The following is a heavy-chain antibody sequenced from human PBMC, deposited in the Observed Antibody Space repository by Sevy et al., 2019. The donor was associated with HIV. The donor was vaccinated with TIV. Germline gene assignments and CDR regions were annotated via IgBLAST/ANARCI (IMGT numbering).Heavy chain of an antibody. J-gene: IGHJ4*02. CDR2: INPNSGGT. V-gene: IGHV1-2*02. CDR1: GYTFTGYY. CDR3: ARMGDYYDSSGYYPLKF. D-gene: IGHD3-22*01. Sequence: VKVSCKASGYTFTGYYIHWVRQAPGQGLEWMGWINPNSGGTYFAKKFQDSVTMTTDTSVNTAYMELRSLRFDDTAVYYCARMGDYYDSSGYYPLKFWGQGTLVTVSS.